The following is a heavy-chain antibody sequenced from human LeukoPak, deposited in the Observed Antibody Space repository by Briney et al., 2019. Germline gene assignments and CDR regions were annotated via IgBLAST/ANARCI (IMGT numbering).Heavy chain of an antibody. J-gene: IGHJ6*03. CDR3: ARGGIPTGPYYYFYYMDV. CDR1: GFTFSRNV. CDR2: ISYDGNNK. V-gene: IGHV3-30*01. Sequence: GGSLRLSCAASGFTFSRNVMHWVRQAPGKGLEWVALISYDGNNKFYAGSVKGRFTISRDNSRNTLYLQMNSLRGEDAAVYSCARGGIPTGPYYYFYYMDVWGKGTAVTVSS. D-gene: IGHD3-10*01.